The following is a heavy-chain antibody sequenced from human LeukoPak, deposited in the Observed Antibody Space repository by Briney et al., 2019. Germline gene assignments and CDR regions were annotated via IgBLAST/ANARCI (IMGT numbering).Heavy chain of an antibody. CDR3: ARSTVITYGPFDY. V-gene: IGHV3-30-3*01. CDR2: ISYDGSNK. Sequence: GGSLRLSCAASGFTFSSYAMHWVRQAPGKGLEWVAVISYDGSNKYYADSVKGRFTISRDNSKNTLYLQMNSLRAEDTAVYCCARSTVITYGPFDYWGQGTLVTVSS. D-gene: IGHD4-11*01. CDR1: GFTFSSYA. J-gene: IGHJ4*02.